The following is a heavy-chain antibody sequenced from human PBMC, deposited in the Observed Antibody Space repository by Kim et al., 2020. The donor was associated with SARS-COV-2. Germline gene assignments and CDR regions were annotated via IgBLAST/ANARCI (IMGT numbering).Heavy chain of an antibody. D-gene: IGHD6-13*01. CDR3: ATHSLGSWKIGFDP. V-gene: IGHV1-24*01. J-gene: IGHJ5*02. Sequence: AQKCQGRVTMTEDTSTDTAYMELSSLRSEDTAVYYCATHSLGSWKIGFDPWGQGTLVTVSS.